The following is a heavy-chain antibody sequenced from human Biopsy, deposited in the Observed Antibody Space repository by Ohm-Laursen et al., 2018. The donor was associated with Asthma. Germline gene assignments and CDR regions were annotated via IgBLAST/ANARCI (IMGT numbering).Heavy chain of an antibody. J-gene: IGHJ4*02. V-gene: IGHV3-30*18. CDR3: AKDVFPGWELRRGPDY. D-gene: IGHD1-26*01. Sequence: SLRLSCAASGFTFSNYGMHWVRQAPGKGLDWVAVISFDGSNKNYTDSVEGRFTISRDNSRNTLHLQMNSLRAEDTAVCYCAKDVFPGWELRRGPDYWGQGTLVTVSS. CDR1: GFTFSNYG. CDR2: ISFDGSNK.